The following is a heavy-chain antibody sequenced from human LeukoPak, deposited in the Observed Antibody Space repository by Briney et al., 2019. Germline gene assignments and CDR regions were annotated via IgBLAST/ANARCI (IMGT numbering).Heavy chain of an antibody. J-gene: IGHJ4*02. Sequence: ASVKVSCKASGYTFINYYMHWVRQAPGQGLEWMGIINPSGGSTSYAQKFQGRVTMTRDMSTSTVYMELSSLRSEDTAVYYCARGMDDSSGYYGGVDYWGQGTLVTVSS. V-gene: IGHV1-46*01. CDR3: ARGMDDSSGYYGGVDY. D-gene: IGHD3-22*01. CDR2: INPSGGST. CDR1: GYTFINYY.